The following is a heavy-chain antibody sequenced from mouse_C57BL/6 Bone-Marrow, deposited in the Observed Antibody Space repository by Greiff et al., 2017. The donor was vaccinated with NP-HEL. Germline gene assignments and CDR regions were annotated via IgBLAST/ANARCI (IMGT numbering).Heavy chain of an antibody. V-gene: IGHV1-81*01. D-gene: IGHD1-1*01. CDR2: IYPRSGNT. Sequence: QVQLQQSGAELARPGASVKLSCKASGYTFTSYGISWVKQRTGQGLEWIGEIYPRSGNTYYNEKFKGKATLTADKSSSTAYMELRSLTSEDSAVYFCASRGGSRRWYFDVWGTGTTVTVSS. CDR1: GYTFTSYG. CDR3: ASRGGSRRWYFDV. J-gene: IGHJ1*03.